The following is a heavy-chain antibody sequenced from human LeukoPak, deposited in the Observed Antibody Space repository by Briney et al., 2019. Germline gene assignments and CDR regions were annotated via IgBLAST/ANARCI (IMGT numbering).Heavy chain of an antibody. Sequence: ASVKVSCKASGYTFTSYDINWVRQATGQGLEWMGWMNPNSGNTGYAQKFQGRVTMTWNTSISTVYMELSSLRSEDTAVYYCVTLPYGDYYFDYWGQGTLVTVSS. J-gene: IGHJ4*02. CDR1: GYTFTSYD. D-gene: IGHD4-17*01. CDR3: VTLPYGDYYFDY. CDR2: MNPNSGNT. V-gene: IGHV1-8*01.